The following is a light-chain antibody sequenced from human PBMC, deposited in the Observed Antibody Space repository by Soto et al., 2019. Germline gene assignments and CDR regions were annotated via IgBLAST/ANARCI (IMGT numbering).Light chain of an antibody. J-gene: IGKJ4*01. Sequence: DLQMTQSPSSLSASIGDRVSITCRASQGIGNRLAWYQQKPGKVPNLLIYQTSILQSGVPSRFSGSGSGTDFTLTISSLQPEDVATYYCQNYNSAPPAGTFGGGTKVEIK. CDR2: QTS. CDR1: QGIGNR. V-gene: IGKV1-27*01. CDR3: QNYNSAPPAGT.